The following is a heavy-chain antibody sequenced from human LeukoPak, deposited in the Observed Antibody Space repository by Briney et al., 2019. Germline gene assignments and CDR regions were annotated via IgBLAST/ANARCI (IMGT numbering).Heavy chain of an antibody. V-gene: IGHV4-34*01. J-gene: IGHJ6*02. CDR1: GFTFSSYA. Sequence: GSLRLSCAASGFTFSSYAMSWVRQPPGKGLEWMGEINHSGSTNYNPSPKSRVTIAVDTSKNQFSLKRSSVTAADTAVYYCARGFSSRPPSPYNRTSYGKYYYYYYGMDVWGQGTTVTVSS. D-gene: IGHD5-18*01. CDR2: INHSGST. CDR3: ARGFSSRPPSPYNRTSYGKYYYYYYGMDV.